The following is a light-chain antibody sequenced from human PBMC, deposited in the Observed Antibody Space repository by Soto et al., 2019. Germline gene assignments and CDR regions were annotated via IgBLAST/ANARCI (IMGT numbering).Light chain of an antibody. V-gene: IGKV3-11*01. Sequence: EIVLTQSPATRSLSPGERATLSCRASQSVSSYLAWYQQKPGQAPRLLIYDASNRATGIPARFSGSGSGTDFTLTISSLEPEDCAVYYCQQRSNWPPGYTFGQGTKLEIK. CDR2: DAS. CDR3: QQRSNWPPGYT. CDR1: QSVSSY. J-gene: IGKJ2*01.